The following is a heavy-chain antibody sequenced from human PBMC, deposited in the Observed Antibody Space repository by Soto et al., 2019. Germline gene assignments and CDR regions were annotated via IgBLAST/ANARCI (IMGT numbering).Heavy chain of an antibody. CDR3: ARDRTSSWYNGTFYFDS. V-gene: IGHV1-69*06. CDR2: IIPLFDAT. Sequence: QVQLVQSGAEVRQPGSSVKVSCKASGGTLTTYDISWVRQAPGQGLEWMGGIIPLFDATKYAQKFQGRVTITADKSTGTAYMELSSLRSEDTAMYYCARDRTSSWYNGTFYFDSWGQGTLVTVSS. D-gene: IGHD6-19*01. CDR1: GGTLTTYD. J-gene: IGHJ4*02.